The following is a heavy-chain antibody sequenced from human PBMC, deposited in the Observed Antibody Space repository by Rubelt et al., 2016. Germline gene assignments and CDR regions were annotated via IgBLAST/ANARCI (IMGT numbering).Heavy chain of an antibody. J-gene: IGHJ4*02. Sequence: PGRSLRLSCAASGFTLSSYAMHWVRQAPGKGLEWVANIKQDGSEKYYVDSVKGRFTISRDNAKNSLYLQLNSLGAEDTAVYYCARDRAGGSFDYWGQGTLVTVSS. CDR2: IKQDGSEK. D-gene: IGHD3-16*01. CDR3: ARDRAGGSFDY. V-gene: IGHV3-7*01. CDR1: GFTLSSYA.